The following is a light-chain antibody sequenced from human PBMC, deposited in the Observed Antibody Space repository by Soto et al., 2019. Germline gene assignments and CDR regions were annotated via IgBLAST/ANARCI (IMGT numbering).Light chain of an antibody. CDR3: QQRSNWPRSIT. J-gene: IGKJ5*01. CDR2: DAS. V-gene: IGKV3-11*01. CDR1: QSFSSY. Sequence: EIVLTQSPGTLSLSPGERATLSCRPSQSFSSYLAWYQQKPGQAPRLLIYDASNRATGIPARFSGSGSGTDFTLTISSLEPEDFAVYYCQQRSNWPRSITFGQGTRLE.